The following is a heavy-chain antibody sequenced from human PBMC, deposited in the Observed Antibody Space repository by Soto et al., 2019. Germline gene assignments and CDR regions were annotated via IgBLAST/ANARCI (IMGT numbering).Heavy chain of an antibody. V-gene: IGHV4-59*08. J-gene: IGHJ4*02. CDR3: ARLPSTAINPPFDS. CDR1: GDSISPHY. D-gene: IGHD2-8*02. Sequence: PSETLSLTCAVSGDSISPHYWSWVRQPPGKGLEFIGYIHYSGSAVYNPSLKSRVTISLDTSKNQFSLKLTSVTAADTAVYYCARLPSTAINPPFDSWGQGMLVTVSS. CDR2: IHYSGSA.